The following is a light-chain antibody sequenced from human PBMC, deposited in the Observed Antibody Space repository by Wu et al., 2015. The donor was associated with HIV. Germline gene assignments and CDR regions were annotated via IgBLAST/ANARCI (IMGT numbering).Light chain of an antibody. CDR2: DVS. CDR1: QSASDY. CDR3: QQRSSWPLT. J-gene: IGKJ4*01. V-gene: IGKV3-11*01. Sequence: ETVLTQSPATLSLSPGERVTLSCRASQSASDYLAWYQQKPGQAPRLLIYDVSNRATGIPARFSGSGSGTDFTLTISSLEPEDFAVYYCQQRSSWPLTFGGGTKVEIK.